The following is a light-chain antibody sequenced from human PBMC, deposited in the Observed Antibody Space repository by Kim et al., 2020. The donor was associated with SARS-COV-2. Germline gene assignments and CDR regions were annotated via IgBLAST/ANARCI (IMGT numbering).Light chain of an antibody. CDR2: GAS. V-gene: IGKV3-20*01. Sequence: SPGERATLSCRASQRVSSSYLAWYQQKPGQAPRLLIYGASSRATGIPDRFSGSGSGTDFTLTISRLEPEDFAVYYCQQYGSSPRYTFGQGTKLEI. J-gene: IGKJ2*01. CDR1: QRVSSSY. CDR3: QQYGSSPRYT.